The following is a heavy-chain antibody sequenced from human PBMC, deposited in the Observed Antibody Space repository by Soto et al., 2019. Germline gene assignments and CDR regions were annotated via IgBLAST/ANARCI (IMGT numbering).Heavy chain of an antibody. D-gene: IGHD2-15*01. CDR1: GYTLSDFF. CDR2: ISPNNGGT. V-gene: IGHV1-2*02. CDR3: ARGSPSLPSDY. Sequence: GASVKVSCKASGYTLSDFFMHWVRQAPGQGLEWMGWISPNNGGTNYAQKFQGRVTMTRDTSMSTTYMEPSRLRADDTAMYYCARGSPSLPSDYWGQGTLVTVSS. J-gene: IGHJ4*02.